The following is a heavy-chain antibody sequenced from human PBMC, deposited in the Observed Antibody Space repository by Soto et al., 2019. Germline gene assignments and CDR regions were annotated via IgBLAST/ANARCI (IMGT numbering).Heavy chain of an antibody. V-gene: IGHV3-30*18. CDR3: AKDREDYYDSSLY. CDR1: GFTFSSYG. CDR2: ISYDGSNK. Sequence: QVQLVEAGGGVVQPGRSLRLSCAASGFTFSSYGMHWVRQAPGKGLEWVAVISYDGSNKYYADSVKGRFTISRDNSKNTLYLQMNSLRAEDTAVYYCAKDREDYYDSSLYWGQGTLVTVSS. J-gene: IGHJ4*02. D-gene: IGHD3-22*01.